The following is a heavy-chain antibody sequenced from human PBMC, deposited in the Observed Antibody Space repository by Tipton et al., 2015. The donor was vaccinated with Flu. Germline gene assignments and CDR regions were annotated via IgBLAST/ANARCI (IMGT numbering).Heavy chain of an antibody. D-gene: IGHD3-10*01. CDR2: ISHSGRT. J-gene: IGHJ4*02. CDR1: DYSISSGYY. V-gene: IGHV4-38-2*01. CDR3: ARSTYHYGSGSSHY. Sequence: TLSLTCAVSDYSISSGYYWGWIRQPPGKGLEWIGCISHSGRTYYNPSLKSRVTISVDTAKNQFSQRLSSVTAADTAVYYCARSTYHYGSGSSHYRGQGTLLTVSS.